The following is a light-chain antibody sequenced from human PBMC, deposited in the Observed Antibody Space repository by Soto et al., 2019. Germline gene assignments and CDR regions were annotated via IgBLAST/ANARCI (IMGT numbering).Light chain of an antibody. V-gene: IGLV2-14*01. Sequence: QSALTQPASVSGSPGQSITISCTGTSSDVGGYNYVSWYQQHPGKAPKLMIYEVSNRPSGVSNRFSASKSGNTASLTISGLQAEDEADYYCSSYKSSSTPYVFGTGTKLTVL. CDR3: SSYKSSSTPYV. J-gene: IGLJ1*01. CDR2: EVS. CDR1: SSDVGGYNY.